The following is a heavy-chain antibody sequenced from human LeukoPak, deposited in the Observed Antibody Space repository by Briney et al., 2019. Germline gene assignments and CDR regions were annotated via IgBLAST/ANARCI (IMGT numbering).Heavy chain of an antibody. J-gene: IGHJ6*03. CDR2: INHSGST. CDR3: ARVTHYGSGSYYSYYYMDV. CDR1: GGSFSGYY. V-gene: IGHV4-34*01. D-gene: IGHD3-10*01. Sequence: SETLSLTCAVYGGSFSGYYWSWIRQPPGKGLEWIGEINHSGSTNYNPSLKSRVTISVDTSKNQFSLKLSSVTAADTAVYYCARVTHYGSGSYYSYYYMDVWGKGTTVTVSS.